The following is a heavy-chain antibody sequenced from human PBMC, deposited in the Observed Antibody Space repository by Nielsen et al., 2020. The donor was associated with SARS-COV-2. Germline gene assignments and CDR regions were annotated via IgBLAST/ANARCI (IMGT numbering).Heavy chain of an antibody. V-gene: IGHV3-30*18. CDR1: GFTFNNFG. CDR3: AKRRAVFMLTFGGEGAMDV. CDR2: ISYEGSQK. Sequence: GESLKISCAASGFTFNNFGFYWVRQAPGKGLEWVASISYEGSQKYYAESLTGRFTVSRDTSKNTVYLQMNSLSVEDTVVYHCAKRRAVFMLTFGGEGAMDVWGQGTTVSVSS. D-gene: IGHD3-16*01. J-gene: IGHJ6*02.